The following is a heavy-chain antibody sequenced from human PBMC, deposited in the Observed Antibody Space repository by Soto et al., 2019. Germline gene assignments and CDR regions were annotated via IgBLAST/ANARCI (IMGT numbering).Heavy chain of an antibody. CDR3: ARYDYGSGDNWFDP. J-gene: IGHJ5*02. V-gene: IGHV4-31*03. CDR1: GGSISSGGYY. Sequence: QVQLQESGPGLVKPSQTLSLTCTVSGGSISSGGYYWSWIRQHPGKGLEWIGYIYYSGSTYYNPSLKSRVTISGDTSKNQVSLKLSSVTAADTAVYYCARYDYGSGDNWFDPWGQGTLVTVSS. D-gene: IGHD3-10*01. CDR2: IYYSGST.